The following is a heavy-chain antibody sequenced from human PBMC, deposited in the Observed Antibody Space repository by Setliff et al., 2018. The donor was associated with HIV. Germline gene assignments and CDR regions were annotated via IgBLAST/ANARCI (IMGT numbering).Heavy chain of an antibody. CDR3: ARGVTMIEGGYYFDY. CDR1: GFTFSSYA. D-gene: IGHD3-22*01. CDR2: IGPVGTST. Sequence: TGGSLRLSCAASGFTFSSYAMSWVRQAPGKGLEWVSAIGPVGTSTYYADSVKGRFTISRDNSKNTLYLQMNSLRAEDTALYYCARGVTMIEGGYYFDYWGQGTLVTVSS. J-gene: IGHJ4*02. V-gene: IGHV3-23*01.